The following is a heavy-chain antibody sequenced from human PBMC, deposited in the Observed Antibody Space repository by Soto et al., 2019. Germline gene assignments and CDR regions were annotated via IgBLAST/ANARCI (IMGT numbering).Heavy chain of an antibody. D-gene: IGHD4-17*01. CDR1: GFTFSSYA. Sequence: QVQLVESGGGVVQPGRSLRLSCAASGFTFSSYAMHWVRQAPGKGLEWVAVISYDGSNKYYADSVKGRFTISRDNSKNTLYLQMNSLKAEDTAVYYCAREPRPMTTVTTFYYYGMEVWGQGTTVTVSS. V-gene: IGHV3-30-3*01. J-gene: IGHJ6*02. CDR2: ISYDGSNK. CDR3: AREPRPMTTVTTFYYYGMEV.